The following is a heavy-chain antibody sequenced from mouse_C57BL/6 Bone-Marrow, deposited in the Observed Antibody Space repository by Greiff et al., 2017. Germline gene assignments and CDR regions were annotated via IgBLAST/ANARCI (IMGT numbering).Heavy chain of an antibody. V-gene: IGHV1-47*01. CDR2: FHPSNDDT. J-gene: IGHJ1*03. D-gene: IGHD2-3*01. CDR3: ARGYYSNTCYFDV. CDR1: GYTFTTYP. Sequence: VQLKQSGAELVKPGASVKMSCKASGYTFTTYPIEWMKQNHGKSLEWIGNFHPSNDDTKYNEKFKGKATLTVEKSSSTVYLELSRLTSEDSAVYYCARGYYSNTCYFDVWGTGTTVTVSS.